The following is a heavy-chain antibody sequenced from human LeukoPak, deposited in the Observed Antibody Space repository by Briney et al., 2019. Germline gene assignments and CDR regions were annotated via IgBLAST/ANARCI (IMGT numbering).Heavy chain of an antibody. V-gene: IGHV4-39*02. J-gene: IGHJ5*02. CDR3: ARDGYCSSTSCYGDWFDP. CDR2: IYYSGST. D-gene: IGHD2-2*03. CDR1: GGSISSSSYY. Sequence: SETLSPTCTVSGGSISSSSYYWGWIRQPPGKGLEWIGSIYYSGSTYYNPSLKSRVTISVDTSKNQFSLKLSSVTAADTAVYYCARDGYCSSTSCYGDWFDPWGQGTLVTVSS.